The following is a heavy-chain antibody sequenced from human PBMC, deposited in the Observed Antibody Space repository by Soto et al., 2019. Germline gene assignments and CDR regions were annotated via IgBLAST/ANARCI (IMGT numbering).Heavy chain of an antibody. J-gene: IGHJ4*02. CDR1: GGSISSYY. CDR3: ARDDYGDESFDY. Sequence: SETLSLTCTVSGGSISSYYWSWIRQPPGKGLEWIGYIYYSGSTNYNPSLKSRVTISVDTSKNQFSLKLSSVTVADTAVYYCARDDYGDESFDYWGQGTLVTVSS. D-gene: IGHD4-17*01. CDR2: IYYSGST. V-gene: IGHV4-59*01.